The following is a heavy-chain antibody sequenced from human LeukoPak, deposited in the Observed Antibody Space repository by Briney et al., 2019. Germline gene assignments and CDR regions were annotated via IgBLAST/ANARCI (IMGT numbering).Heavy chain of an antibody. V-gene: IGHV3-21*01. CDR1: GFTFSSYW. Sequence: PGGSLRLSCAASGFTFSSYWMSWVRQAPGKGLEWVSFISGTSSYIYYADSVKGRFTISRDSAKNSLYLQMNSLRAEDTAVYYCARGEYGSGSYHIDYWGQGTLVTVSS. CDR3: ARGEYGSGSYHIDY. D-gene: IGHD3-10*01. J-gene: IGHJ4*02. CDR2: ISGTSSYI.